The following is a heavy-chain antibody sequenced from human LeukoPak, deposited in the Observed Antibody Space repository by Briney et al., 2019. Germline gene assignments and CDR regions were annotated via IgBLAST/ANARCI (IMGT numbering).Heavy chain of an antibody. D-gene: IGHD2-15*01. J-gene: IGHJ6*03. CDR1: GYTFTSYG. V-gene: IGHV1-18*01. Sequence: GASVKVSCKASGYTFTSYGISWVRQAPGQGLEWMGWISAYNGNTNYAQKLQGGVTMTTDTSTSTAYMELRSLRSDDTAVYYCSRGSMGCSGGSCYYYYYMDVWGKGTTVTVSS. CDR2: ISAYNGNT. CDR3: SRGSMGCSGGSCYYYYYMDV.